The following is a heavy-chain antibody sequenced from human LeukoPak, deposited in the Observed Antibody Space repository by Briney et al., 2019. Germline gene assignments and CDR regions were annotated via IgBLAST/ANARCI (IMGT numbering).Heavy chain of an antibody. CDR1: GFTFKTYA. J-gene: IGHJ4*02. CDR2: ISNDGNNK. Sequence: PGGSLRLSCAASGFTFKTYAMHWVRQAPGKGLEWVAVISNDGNNKYYADSLKGRFTISRDNSKNTLSLRMNSLRAEDTAVYFCARDSEPPSEQQLIPALSDSWGQGTLVSISS. CDR3: ARDSEPPSEQQLIPALSDS. D-gene: IGHD6-13*01. V-gene: IGHV3-30-3*01.